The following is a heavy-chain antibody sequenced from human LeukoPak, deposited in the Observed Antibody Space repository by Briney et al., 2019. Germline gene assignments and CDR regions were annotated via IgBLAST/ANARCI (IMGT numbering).Heavy chain of an antibody. CDR2: NNPNSGGT. J-gene: IGHJ4*02. Sequence: GASVKVSCKASGYTFTGYYIHWVRQAPGQGLEWMGWNNPNSGGTFYAQKSQGRVSMTRDTSISTAYMELNRLRSDDTAVYYCARYGTVTTDFDYWGQGTLVTVSS. D-gene: IGHD4-17*01. CDR3: ARYGTVTTDFDY. V-gene: IGHV1-2*02. CDR1: GYTFTGYY.